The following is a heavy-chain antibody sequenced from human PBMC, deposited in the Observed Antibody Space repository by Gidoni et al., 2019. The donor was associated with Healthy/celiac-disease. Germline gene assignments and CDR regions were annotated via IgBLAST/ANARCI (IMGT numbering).Heavy chain of an antibody. D-gene: IGHD2-15*01. CDR1: GYTFTSYY. V-gene: IGHV1-46*03. CDR2: INPSGGST. J-gene: IGHJ4*02. CDR3: ARYCSGGSCSPYGDY. Sequence: QVQLVQSGAEVKKPGASVKVSCKASGYTFTSYYMHWVRQAPGQGLEWMGIINPSGGSTSYAQKFQGRVTMTRDTSTSTVYMELSSLRSEDTAVYYCARYCSGGSCSPYGDYWGQGTLVTVSS.